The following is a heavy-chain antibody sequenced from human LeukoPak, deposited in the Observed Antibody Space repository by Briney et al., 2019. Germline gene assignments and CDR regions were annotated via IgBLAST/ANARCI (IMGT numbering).Heavy chain of an antibody. J-gene: IGHJ4*02. D-gene: IGHD3-22*01. CDR1: GFTFSDYY. CDR3: ARPDYYDSSGYPH. CDR2: ISSSGSTI. V-gene: IGHV3-11*01. Sequence: GGSLRLSCAASGFTFSDYYMSWIRQAPGKGLEWVSYISSSGSTIYYADSVKGRFTISRDNAKNSLYLQINSLRAEDTAVYYCARPDYYDSSGYPHWGQGTLVTVSS.